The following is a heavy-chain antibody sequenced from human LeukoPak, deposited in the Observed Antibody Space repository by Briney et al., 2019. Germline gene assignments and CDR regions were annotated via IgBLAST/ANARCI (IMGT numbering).Heavy chain of an antibody. J-gene: IGHJ3*02. CDR3: ARDSGLAGAFDI. Sequence: ASVKVSCKASGYTFTGYYMHWVRQAPGQGLEWMGWINPNSGGTNYAQKFQGRVTMTRDTSISTAYMELSRLRSDDTAVYYCARDSGLAGAFDIWGQGTTVTVSS. V-gene: IGHV1-2*02. CDR2: INPNSGGT. CDR1: GYTFTGYY.